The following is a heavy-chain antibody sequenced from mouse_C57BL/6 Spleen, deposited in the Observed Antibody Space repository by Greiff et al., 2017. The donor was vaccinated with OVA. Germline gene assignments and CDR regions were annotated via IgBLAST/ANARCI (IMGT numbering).Heavy chain of an antibody. V-gene: IGHV1-19*01. CDR1: GYTFTDYY. J-gene: IGHJ2*01. CDR3: ARGSAQATSFDY. CDR2: INPYNGGT. Sequence: EVQLQQSGPVLVKPGASVKMSCKASGYTFTDYYMNWVKQSHGKSLEWIGVINPYNGGTSYNQKFKGKATLTVDKSSSTAYMELNSLTSEDSAVYYCARGSAQATSFDYWGQGTTLTVSS. D-gene: IGHD3-2*02.